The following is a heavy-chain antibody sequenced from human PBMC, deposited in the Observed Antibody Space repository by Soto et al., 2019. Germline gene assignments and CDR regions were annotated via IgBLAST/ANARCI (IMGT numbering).Heavy chain of an antibody. Sequence: ASVKVSCKGFGYSFMKYGINWVRQAPGQGLEWVGWISPYSGYTHSAQKFHGRLTLTTDTAASTAYMELRILRSADTALYYCAREARALTPTGQPSRLGSWGQGTLITVSS. CDR1: GYSFMKYG. J-gene: IGHJ5*02. CDR3: AREARALTPTGQPSRLGS. V-gene: IGHV1-18*01. CDR2: ISPYSGYT. D-gene: IGHD1-1*01.